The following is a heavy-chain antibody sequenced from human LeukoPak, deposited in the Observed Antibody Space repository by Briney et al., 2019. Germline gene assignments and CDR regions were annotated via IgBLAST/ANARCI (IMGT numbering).Heavy chain of an antibody. D-gene: IGHD3-16*01. V-gene: IGHV4-59*01. J-gene: IGHJ4*02. CDR1: GDSISNYH. CDR3: ARVGRGDHTWGAYYCDH. Sequence: SETLSLTCTVSGDSISNYHWSWIRQPPGKGLEGIGYVSYSGTTSYNSSLKSRVTISVDTSKSQFSLQLSSVTAADTAVYYCARVGRGDHTWGAYYCDHWGQGTLVTVSS. CDR2: VSYSGTT.